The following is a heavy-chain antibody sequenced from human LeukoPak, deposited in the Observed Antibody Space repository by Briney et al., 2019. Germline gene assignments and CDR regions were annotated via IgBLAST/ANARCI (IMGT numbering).Heavy chain of an antibody. D-gene: IGHD2-2*01. CDR3: ASSGVVVPAAADAFDT. V-gene: IGHV4-39*07. CDR1: GGSISSSDFY. J-gene: IGHJ3*02. Sequence: PSETLSLTCTVSGGSISSSDFYWGWIRQPPGKGLEWIGSISYSGNTYYNPSLKSRVTISVDTSKNQFSLKLSSVTAADTAVYYCASSGVVVPAAADAFDTWGQGTMVTVSS. CDR2: ISYSGNT.